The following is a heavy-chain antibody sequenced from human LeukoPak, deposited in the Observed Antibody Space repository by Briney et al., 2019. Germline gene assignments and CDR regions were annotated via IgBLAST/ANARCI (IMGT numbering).Heavy chain of an antibody. CDR3: AKDRGACSSTSCYYFDY. J-gene: IGHJ4*02. CDR2: ISYDGSNK. Sequence: GGSLRLSCAASGFTFSSYAMSWARQAPGKGLEWVAVISYDGSNKYYADSVKGRFTISRDNSKNTLYLQMNSLRAEDTAVYYCAKDRGACSSTSCYYFDYWGQGTLVTVSS. CDR1: GFTFSSYA. V-gene: IGHV3-30*18. D-gene: IGHD2-2*01.